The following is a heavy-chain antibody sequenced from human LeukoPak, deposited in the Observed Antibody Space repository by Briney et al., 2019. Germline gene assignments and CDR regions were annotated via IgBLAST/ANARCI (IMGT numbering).Heavy chain of an antibody. J-gene: IGHJ4*02. CDR1: GGSISSYY. CDR2: IHTSGST. D-gene: IGHD3-22*01. CDR3: ARDRYYYDSSGYYILDY. Sequence: SETLSLTCTVSGGSISSYYWSWIRQPAGKGLEWIGRIHTSGSTNYNPSLKSRVTMSVDMSKNQFSLKLSSVTAADTAVYYCARDRYYYDSSGYYILDYWGQGTLVTVSS. V-gene: IGHV4-4*07.